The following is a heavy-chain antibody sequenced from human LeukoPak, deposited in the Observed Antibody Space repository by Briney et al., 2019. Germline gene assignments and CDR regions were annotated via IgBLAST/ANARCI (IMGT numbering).Heavy chain of an antibody. CDR1: GFTFSSYW. Sequence: GGSLRLSCAASGFTFSSYWMHWVRQAPGKGLEWVSAISGSGGSTYYADSVKGRFTISRDNSKNTLYLQMNSLRAEDTAVYYCAKVAPYYYDSSGYYLFDYWGQGTLVTVSS. J-gene: IGHJ4*02. V-gene: IGHV3-23*01. CDR2: ISGSGGST. CDR3: AKVAPYYYDSSGYYLFDY. D-gene: IGHD3-22*01.